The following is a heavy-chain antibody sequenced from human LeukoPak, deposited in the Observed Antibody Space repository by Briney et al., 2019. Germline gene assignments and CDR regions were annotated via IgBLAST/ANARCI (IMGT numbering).Heavy chain of an antibody. CDR2: INPNSGGT. J-gene: IGHJ5*02. CDR3: AREEDIVVVVVAPGPLACFTP. CDR1: GYTFTSYY. D-gene: IGHD2-15*01. Sequence: ASVKVSCKASGYTFTSYYMHWVRQAPGQGLEWMGWINPNSGGTNYAQKFQGRVTMTRDTSISTAYMELSRLRSDDTAVYYCAREEDIVVVVVAPGPLACFTPWGKGTLFTVPS. V-gene: IGHV1-2*02.